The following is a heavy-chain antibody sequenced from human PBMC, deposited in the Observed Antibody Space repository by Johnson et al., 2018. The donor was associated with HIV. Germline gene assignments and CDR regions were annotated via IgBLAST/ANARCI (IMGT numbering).Heavy chain of an antibody. CDR2: IKQDGSEK. Sequence: MLLVESGGGLVQPGGSLRLSCAASGFIFSSYWMSWVRQAPGSGLEWVANIKQDGSEKYYVDSVKGRFSISRDNAKNSLFLQMNSLGAEDTAVYYGARDGAIPPGQYCSGGSCHGGDAFDIWGQGTMVTVSS. V-gene: IGHV3-7*04. CDR3: ARDGAIPPGQYCSGGSCHGGDAFDI. CDR1: GFIFSSYW. J-gene: IGHJ3*02. D-gene: IGHD2-15*01.